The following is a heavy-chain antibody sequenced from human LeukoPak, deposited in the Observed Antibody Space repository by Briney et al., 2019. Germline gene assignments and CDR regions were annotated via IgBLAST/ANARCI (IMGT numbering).Heavy chain of an antibody. CDR2: IYYSGST. CDR1: VGSISSYY. J-gene: IGHJ4*02. Sequence: SETLALTCTFSVGSISSYYWIWIRQPPGKGREGIGYIYYSGSTNYSPSLKSRVTISVDTYKNQFSLKLSSVTAADKAVYYCARGRLVYSSGWPFDYWGQGTLVTVSS. V-gene: IGHV4-59*13. D-gene: IGHD6-19*01. CDR3: ARGRLVYSSGWPFDY.